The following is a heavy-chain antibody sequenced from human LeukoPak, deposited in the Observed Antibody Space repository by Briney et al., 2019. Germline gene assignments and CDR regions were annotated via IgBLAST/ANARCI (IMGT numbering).Heavy chain of an antibody. Sequence: SQTLSLTCTVSGGSIKRDDYYWSWIRQPPGKGLEWIGFIFHSGSSYYNPSLKTRVTISVDRSKNQFSLNLRSVTAADTAVYYCARDRVRRAQIDYWGQGILVTVSS. CDR2: IFHSGSS. J-gene: IGHJ4*02. CDR1: GGSIKRDDYY. CDR3: ARDRVRRAQIDY. V-gene: IGHV4-30-2*01. D-gene: IGHD2-8*01.